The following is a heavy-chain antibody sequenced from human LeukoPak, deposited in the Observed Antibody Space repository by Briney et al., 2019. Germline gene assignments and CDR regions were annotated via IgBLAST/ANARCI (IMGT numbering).Heavy chain of an antibody. D-gene: IGHD3-3*01. CDR3: AREDFWRFDY. J-gene: IGHJ4*02. V-gene: IGHV3-7*01. CDR1: GFSFRSYW. CDR2: IKPDGSDK. Sequence: GGSLSLSCVASGFSFRSYWMSWVRQAPGKGLECVAKIKPDGSDKFYEDSVKGRFTISRDNAKNSLYLQMNSLTAEDTAVYYCAREDFWRFDYWGQGTMVTASS.